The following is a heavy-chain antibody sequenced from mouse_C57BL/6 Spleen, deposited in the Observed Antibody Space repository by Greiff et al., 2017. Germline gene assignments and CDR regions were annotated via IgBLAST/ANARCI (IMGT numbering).Heavy chain of an antibody. Sequence: EVHLVESGGGLVKPGGSLKLSCAASGFTFSDYGMHWVRQAPEKGLEWVAYISSGSSTIYYADTVKGRFTISRDNAKNTLFLQMTSLRSEDTAMYYCARRALYYAMDYWGQGTSGTVSS. D-gene: IGHD3-1*01. J-gene: IGHJ4*01. CDR1: GFTFSDYG. CDR2: ISSGSSTI. CDR3: ARRALYYAMDY. V-gene: IGHV5-17*01.